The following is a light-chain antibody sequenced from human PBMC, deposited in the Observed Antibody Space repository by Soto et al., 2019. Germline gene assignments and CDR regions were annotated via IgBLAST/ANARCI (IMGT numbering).Light chain of an antibody. Sequence: EIVMTQSPATLSVSPGERATLSCRASQSVSSNLAWYQQKPGQAPRLLIYAASTRATGIPARFSGSGSGTDFTLTISSLEPEDFAVYYCQQRSNWPLTFGGGTKVDI. CDR3: QQRSNWPLT. CDR1: QSVSSN. V-gene: IGKV3-11*01. CDR2: AAS. J-gene: IGKJ4*01.